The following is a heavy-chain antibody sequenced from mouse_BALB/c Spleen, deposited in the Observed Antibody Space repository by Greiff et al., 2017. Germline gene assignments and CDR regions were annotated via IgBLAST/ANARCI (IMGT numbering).Heavy chain of an antibody. D-gene: IGHD2-4*01. J-gene: IGHJ4*01. Sequence: VQLQQSGAELVKPGASVKLSCTASGFNIKDTYMHWVKQRPEQGLEWIGRIDPANGNTKYDPKFQGKATITADTSSNTAYLQLSSLTSEDTAVYYCARSGYDYDHYAMDYWGQGTSVTVSS. V-gene: IGHV14-3*02. CDR1: GFNIKDTY. CDR3: ARSGYDYDHYAMDY. CDR2: IDPANGNT.